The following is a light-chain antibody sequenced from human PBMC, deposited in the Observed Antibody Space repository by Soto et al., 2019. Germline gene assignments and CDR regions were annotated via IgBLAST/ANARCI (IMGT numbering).Light chain of an antibody. V-gene: IGKV1-9*01. J-gene: IGKJ1*01. Sequence: IQLTQSPSSLSASVGDRVTITCRASQGISSYLAWYQQKPGKAPKLLIYAASTLYSGVPSRFSGSRSGTDFTLAISSLQPEDFATYYCLQLNSYPWTFGQGTKVEIK. CDR3: LQLNSYPWT. CDR1: QGISSY. CDR2: AAS.